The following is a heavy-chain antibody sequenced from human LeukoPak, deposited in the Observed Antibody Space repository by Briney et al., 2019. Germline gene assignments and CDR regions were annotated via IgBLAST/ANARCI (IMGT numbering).Heavy chain of an antibody. CDR1: GYTFTGYY. Sequence: ASVKVSRKTSGYTFTGYYIHWVRQASGQGLEWVAWINPNGGGTKYSQQFQGRVTLTRDTSISTAYMELSRLTSDDTAVYYCARGHSDIWYSLGHWGQGTLVTVSA. J-gene: IGHJ4*02. V-gene: IGHV1-2*02. CDR2: INPNGGGT. CDR3: ARGHSDIWYSLGH. D-gene: IGHD1-26*01.